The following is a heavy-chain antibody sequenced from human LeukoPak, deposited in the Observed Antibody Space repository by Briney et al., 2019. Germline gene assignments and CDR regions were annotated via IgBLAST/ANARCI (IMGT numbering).Heavy chain of an antibody. CDR2: IYTSGST. J-gene: IGHJ6*03. CDR1: GGSISSYY. Sequence: PSETLSLTCTVSGGSISSYYWSWIRQPAGKGLEWIGRIYTSGSTNYNPSLKSRVTMSEDTSKNQFSLKLSSVTAADTAVYYCARVRNLAAAGPYYYYYYMDVWGKGTTVTVSS. V-gene: IGHV4-4*07. CDR3: ARVRNLAAAGPYYYYYYMDV. D-gene: IGHD6-13*01.